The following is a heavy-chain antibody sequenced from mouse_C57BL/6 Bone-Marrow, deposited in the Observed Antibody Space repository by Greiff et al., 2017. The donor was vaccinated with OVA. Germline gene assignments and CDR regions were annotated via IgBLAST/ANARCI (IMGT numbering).Heavy chain of an antibody. CDR2: IYPGSGNT. Sequence: QVQLQQSGPELVKPGASVKISCKASGYTFTDYYINWVKQRPGQGFEWIGWIYPGSGNTKYNEKFKGKATLTVDTSSSTAYMQLSSLTSEDSAVYFCARAGSREGGYAMDYWGQGTSVTVSS. CDR3: ARAGSREGGYAMDY. CDR1: GYTFTDYY. D-gene: IGHD1-1*01. V-gene: IGHV1-84*01. J-gene: IGHJ4*01.